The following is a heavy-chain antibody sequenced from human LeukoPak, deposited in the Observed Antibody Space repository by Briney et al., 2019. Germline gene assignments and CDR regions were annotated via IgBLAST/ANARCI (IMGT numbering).Heavy chain of an antibody. CDR3: ATALHGSGSYYYDY. Sequence: GASVKVSCKVSGYTLTELSMLWVRQAPGKGLEWMGGFDPEDGETIYAQKFQGRVTMTEDTSTDTAYMELSSLRSEDTAVYYCATALHGSGSYYYDYWGQGTLVTVSS. CDR1: GYTLTELS. CDR2: FDPEDGET. V-gene: IGHV1-24*01. D-gene: IGHD3-10*01. J-gene: IGHJ4*02.